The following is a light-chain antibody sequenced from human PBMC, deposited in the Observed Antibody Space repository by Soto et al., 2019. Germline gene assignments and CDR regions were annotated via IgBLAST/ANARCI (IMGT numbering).Light chain of an antibody. J-gene: IGKJ1*01. CDR1: QNIRTS. CDR2: GAS. V-gene: IGKV1-39*01. Sequence: QMTQSPSSLSASVGARVTITCRASQNIRTSLNWYQQKPGKAPRLLIYGASTLKSGVPSRFSGSASATDFTLTISSLQPEDFATYYCQQSYTTPRTFGQGTKVEIK. CDR3: QQSYTTPRT.